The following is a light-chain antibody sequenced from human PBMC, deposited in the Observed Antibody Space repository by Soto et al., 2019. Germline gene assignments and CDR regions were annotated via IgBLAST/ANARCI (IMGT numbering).Light chain of an antibody. J-gene: IGKJ1*01. Sequence: EIVMTQSPATLSVSPGERATLSCRASQSVSSNLAWYQQKPGQAPRLLMYGASTRATGIPDRFSGSGSGTEFTLTISSLQSEDFAVYYCQQHNNWPPWTFGKGPRWKSN. CDR2: GAS. CDR3: QQHNNWPPWT. CDR1: QSVSSN. V-gene: IGKV3-15*01.